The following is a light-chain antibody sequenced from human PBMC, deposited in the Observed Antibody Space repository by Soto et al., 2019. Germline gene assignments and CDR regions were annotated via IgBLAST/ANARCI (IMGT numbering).Light chain of an antibody. J-gene: IGKJ5*01. Sequence: IVLTQSPATLSVSPGERATLSCRASQSVSSNLAWHQQRPGQAPRLPIYGASTRATGVPASFSGGGSGTEFTLTITSLQSEDFAVYWCQQYNNWPLTFGPGTRLEIK. CDR1: QSVSSN. CDR3: QQYNNWPLT. CDR2: GAS. V-gene: IGKV3D-15*01.